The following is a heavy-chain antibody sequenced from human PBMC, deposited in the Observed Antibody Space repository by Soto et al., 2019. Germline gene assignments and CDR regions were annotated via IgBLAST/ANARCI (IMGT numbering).Heavy chain of an antibody. V-gene: IGHV2-5*02. J-gene: IGHJ4*02. D-gene: IGHD6-13*01. Sequence: QITLKESGPTLVKPTQALTLTCTFSGFSLSTSGVGVGWIRQPPGKALEWLALIYWDDDKRYSPSLKSRLTITKDTSKNQVVLTMTNMDPVDTATYYCAHLRAGGSSSYFDYWGQGTLVTVSS. CDR3: AHLRAGGSSSYFDY. CDR2: IYWDDDK. CDR1: GFSLSTSGVG.